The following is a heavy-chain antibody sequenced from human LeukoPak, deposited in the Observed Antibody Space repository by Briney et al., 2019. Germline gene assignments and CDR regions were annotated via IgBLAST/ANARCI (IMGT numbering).Heavy chain of an antibody. CDR1: GFTFNNYA. J-gene: IGHJ4*02. CDR2: ISGSGGIT. Sequence: GGSLRLSCAASGFTFNNYALGWVRQFPGKGLEWVASISGSGGITNCTDSVKGRFTISRDNSKNTLYLQMNSLRAEDTAVYYCANPWAVGYWGQGTLVTVSS. V-gene: IGHV3-23*01. D-gene: IGHD7-27*01. CDR3: ANPWAVGY.